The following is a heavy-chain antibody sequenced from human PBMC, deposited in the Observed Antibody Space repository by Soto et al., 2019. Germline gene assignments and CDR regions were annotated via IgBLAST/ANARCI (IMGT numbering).Heavy chain of an antibody. CDR1: GYTFTSYY. CDR2: INPSGGST. D-gene: IGHD3-16*01. J-gene: IGHJ4*02. Sequence: ASVKVSCKASGYTFTSYYMHWVRQAPGQGLEWMGIINPSGGSTSYAQKFQGRVTMTRDTSTSTVYMELSSLRSEDTAVYYCAAPGVGVDRVGGVMFDYWGQGTLVTVSS. V-gene: IGHV1-46*01. CDR3: AAPGVGVDRVGGVMFDY.